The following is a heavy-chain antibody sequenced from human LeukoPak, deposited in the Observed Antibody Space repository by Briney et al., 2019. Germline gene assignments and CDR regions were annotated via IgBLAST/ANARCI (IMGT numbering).Heavy chain of an antibody. Sequence: SETLSLTCAVYGGSFSGYYWSWIRQPPGKGLEWIGEINHSGSTNYNPSLKSRVTISVDTSKNQFSLKLSSVTAADTAVYYCARVHIAVVSPIGNWFDPWGQATLVTVSS. CDR2: INHSGST. V-gene: IGHV4-34*01. J-gene: IGHJ5*02. D-gene: IGHD2-21*01. CDR1: GGSFSGYY. CDR3: ARVHIAVVSPIGNWFDP.